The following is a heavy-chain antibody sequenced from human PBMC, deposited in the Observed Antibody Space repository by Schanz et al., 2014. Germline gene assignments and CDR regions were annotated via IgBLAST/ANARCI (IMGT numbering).Heavy chain of an antibody. CDR2: INGYNGHT. D-gene: IGHD6-6*01. J-gene: IGHJ4*02. Sequence: QVHLVQSGSEVKKPGASVKVSCKASGYTFSSYGITWVRQAPGQGLEWMGWINGYNGHTLYAQKFQGRVTMTADTSTSTAYMDLRSLRSDDTAVYYCARDQSPYTNSSDVRYFDYWGQGSLVTVSS. CDR1: GYTFSSYG. CDR3: ARDQSPYTNSSDVRYFDY. V-gene: IGHV1-18*01.